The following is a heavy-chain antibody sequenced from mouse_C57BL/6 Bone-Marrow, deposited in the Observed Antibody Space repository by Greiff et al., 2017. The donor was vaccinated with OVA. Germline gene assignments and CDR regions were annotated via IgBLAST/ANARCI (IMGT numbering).Heavy chain of an antibody. V-gene: IGHV1-62-2*01. D-gene: IGHD1-1*01. CDR3: ARHEEAYYYGSSWFAY. CDR2: FYPGSGSI. CDR1: GYTFTEYT. Sequence: VKLQQSGAELVKPGASVKLSCKASGYTFTEYTIHWVKQRSGQGLEWIGWFYPGSGSIKYNEKFKDKATLTADKSSSTVYMELSRLTSEDSAVYFCARHEEAYYYGSSWFAYWGQGTLVTVSA. J-gene: IGHJ3*01.